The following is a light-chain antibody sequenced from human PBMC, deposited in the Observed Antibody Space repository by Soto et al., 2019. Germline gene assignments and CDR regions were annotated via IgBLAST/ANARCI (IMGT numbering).Light chain of an antibody. CDR3: QQTFSHLLS. J-gene: IGKJ4*01. CDR2: SAS. Sequence: IQLTQSPSSLSASVGDRVTIVCRASESISDYLNWYQLKSGEAPKVLIYSASTLRGGVPSRLSGTGSGTEFTLTISSLQPEDVATYYCQQTFSHLLSFGGGTTVESK. CDR1: ESISDY. V-gene: IGKV1-39*01.